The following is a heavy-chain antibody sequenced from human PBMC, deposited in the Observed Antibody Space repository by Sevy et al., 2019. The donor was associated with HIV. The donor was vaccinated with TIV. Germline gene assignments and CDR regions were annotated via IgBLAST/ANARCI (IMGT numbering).Heavy chain of an antibody. CDR3: AGGFLVARMHQENGFDP. V-gene: IGHV1-2*02. D-gene: IGHD5-12*01. Sequence: ASVKVSCKASGYTFTGYYMHWVRQAPGQGLAWMGWINPNRGGTNYAQKVQGRVTMTRDTSISTAYMELSRLGSDDTAVYYCAGGFLVARMHQENGFDPWGQGTLVTVSS. CDR2: INPNRGGT. J-gene: IGHJ5*02. CDR1: GYTFTGYY.